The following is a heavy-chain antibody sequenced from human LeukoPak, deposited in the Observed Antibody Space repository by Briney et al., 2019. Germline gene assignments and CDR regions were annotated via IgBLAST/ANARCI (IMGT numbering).Heavy chain of an antibody. Sequence: SETLSLTCAVYGGSFSGYYWSWIRQPPGKGLEWIGEINHSGSTNYNPSLKSRVTISVDTSKNQFSLKLSSVTAADTAVYYCARETSQKGAHYMDVWGKGTTVTVSS. CDR1: GGSFSGYY. CDR3: ARETSQKGAHYMDV. J-gene: IGHJ6*03. V-gene: IGHV4-34*01. D-gene: IGHD3-16*01. CDR2: INHSGST.